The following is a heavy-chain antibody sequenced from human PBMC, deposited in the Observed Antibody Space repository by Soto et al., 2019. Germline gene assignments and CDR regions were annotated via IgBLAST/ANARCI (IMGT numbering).Heavy chain of an antibody. CDR2: ISYDGSNK. Sequence: GGSLRLSCAASGFTFSSYGMHWVRQAPGKGLEWVAVISYDGSNKYCADSVKGRFTISRDNSKNTLYLQMNSLRAEDTAVYYCAKDLGDYYDSRGYPLTYSYSGMDGWGQGYTVTV. D-gene: IGHD3-22*01. CDR1: GFTFSSYG. CDR3: AKDLGDYYDSRGYPLTYSYSGMDG. J-gene: IGHJ6*02. V-gene: IGHV3-30*18.